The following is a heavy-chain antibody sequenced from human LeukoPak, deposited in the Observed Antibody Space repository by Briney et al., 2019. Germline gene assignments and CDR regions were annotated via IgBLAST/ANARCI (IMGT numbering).Heavy chain of an antibody. Sequence: GGSLRLSCAAPGFTFSDYAMTWVRQAPGKGLEWVSGISAGGSATYYADSVKGRFTISRDNSKNTLYLQMNSLRAEDTAIYYCASRPPGPWGQGTLVTVSS. CDR2: ISAGGSAT. V-gene: IGHV3-23*01. CDR3: ASRPPGP. D-gene: IGHD3-10*01. J-gene: IGHJ5*02. CDR1: GFTFSDYA.